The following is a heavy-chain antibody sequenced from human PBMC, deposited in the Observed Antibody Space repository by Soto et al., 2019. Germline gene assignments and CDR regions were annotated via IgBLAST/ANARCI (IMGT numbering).Heavy chain of an antibody. V-gene: IGHV3-48*02. CDR1: GFTFSSNG. Sequence: EVQVLESGGGLAQPGGSLRLSCATSGFTFSSNGMSWVRQAPGRGLEWVAYISDSGSNTLYADSVKGRFTVSRDTAKNSLYLQMSGLRDEDRAVYYCARYYYDSSGYDGMDVWGQGTTVTVSS. CDR2: ISDSGSNT. J-gene: IGHJ6*02. CDR3: ARYYYDSSGYDGMDV. D-gene: IGHD3-22*01.